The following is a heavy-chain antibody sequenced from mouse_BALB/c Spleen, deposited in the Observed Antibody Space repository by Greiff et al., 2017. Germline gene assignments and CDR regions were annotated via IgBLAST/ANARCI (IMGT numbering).Heavy chain of an antibody. CDR1: GFTFSSYA. J-gene: IGHJ3*01. D-gene: IGHD1-1*01. Sequence: EVKLMESGGGLVKPGGSLKLSCAASGFTFSSYAMSWVRQTPEKRLEWVATISSGGSYTYYPDSVKGRFTISRDNAKNTLYLQMSSLRSEDTAMYYCARGGSSYGFAYWGQGTLVTVSA. CDR3: ARGGSSYGFAY. CDR2: ISSGGSYT. V-gene: IGHV5-9-3*01.